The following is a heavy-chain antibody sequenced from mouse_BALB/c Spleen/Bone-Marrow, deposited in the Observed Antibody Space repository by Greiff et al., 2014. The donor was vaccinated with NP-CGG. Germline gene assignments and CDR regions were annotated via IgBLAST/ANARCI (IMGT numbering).Heavy chain of an antibody. J-gene: IGHJ2*01. Sequence: VKLMESGAELARPGASVKMSCKASGYTFTSYTMHWVKQRPGQGLEWIGYINPSSGYTNYNQKFKDKATLTADKSSSTAYMQLSSLTSEDSAVYYCARSLLRLPSDYWGQGTTLTVSS. CDR1: GYTFTSYT. CDR3: ARSLLRLPSDY. V-gene: IGHV1-4*01. CDR2: INPSSGYT. D-gene: IGHD1-2*01.